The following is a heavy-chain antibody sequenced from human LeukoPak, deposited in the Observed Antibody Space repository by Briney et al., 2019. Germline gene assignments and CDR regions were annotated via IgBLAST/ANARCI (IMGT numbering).Heavy chain of an antibody. Sequence: GGSLRLSCAASGFTFSDYYMTWIRQAPGKGLEWVSYISPSGITTCYTDSVKGRFTISRDNAKNSLSLQINSLRVEDTAVYYCARAYTGSFSGTLEYWGRGTLVTVSS. CDR2: ISPSGITT. CDR1: GFTFSDYY. V-gene: IGHV3-11*04. CDR3: ARAYTGSFSGTLEY. J-gene: IGHJ4*02. D-gene: IGHD1-26*01.